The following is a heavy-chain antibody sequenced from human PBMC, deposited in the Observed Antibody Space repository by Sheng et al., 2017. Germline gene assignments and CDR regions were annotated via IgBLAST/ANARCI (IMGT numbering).Heavy chain of an antibody. CDR2: IIPILGIA. V-gene: IGHV1-69*04. J-gene: IGHJ5*02. Sequence: QVQLVQSGAEVKKPGSSVKVSCKASGGTFSSYAISWVRQAPGQGLEWMGGIIPILGIANYAQKFQGRVTITADKSTSTAYMELSSLRSEDTAVYYCAKSWYCSSTSCYNPWESRWFDPWGQGTLVTVSS. CDR1: GGTFSSYA. CDR3: AKSWYCSSTSCYNPWESRWFDP. D-gene: IGHD2-2*02.